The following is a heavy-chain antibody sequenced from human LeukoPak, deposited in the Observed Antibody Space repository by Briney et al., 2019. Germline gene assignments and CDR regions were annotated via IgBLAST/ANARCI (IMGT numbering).Heavy chain of an antibody. CDR1: GGSISSGSYY. CDR2: IYTSGST. CDR3: ARAPRITIFEGWFDP. J-gene: IGHJ5*02. V-gene: IGHV4-61*02. Sequence: SQTLSLTCTVSGGSISSGSYYWSWIRQPAGKGLEWIGRIYTSGSTNYNPSLKSRVTISVDTSKNQFSLKLSSVTAADTAVYYCARAPRITIFEGWFDPWGQGTLVTVSS. D-gene: IGHD3-3*01.